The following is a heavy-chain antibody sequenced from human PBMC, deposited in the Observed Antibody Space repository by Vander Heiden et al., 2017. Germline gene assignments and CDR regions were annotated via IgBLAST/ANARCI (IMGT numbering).Heavy chain of an antibody. D-gene: IGHD1-7*01. CDR1: GFTFTGNY. J-gene: IGHJ4*02. V-gene: IGHV1-2*02. Sequence: QVQLVQSGAEIGRTGASVTAACQPSGFTFTGNYIHWVRQAPGQGPEWMGWVDPKNGDTRFAQKFQGRLSMTGDTSINTAYMELRRLTSDDSGVYYCARDHPGTDGCFDYWGQGTLVTVSS. CDR3: ARDHPGTDGCFDY. CDR2: VDPKNGDT.